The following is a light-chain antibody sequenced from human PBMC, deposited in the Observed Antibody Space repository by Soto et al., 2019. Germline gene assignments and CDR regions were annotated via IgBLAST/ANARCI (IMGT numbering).Light chain of an antibody. J-gene: IGKJ5*01. CDR3: QHFDNFPRAIT. CDR2: GAS. Sequence: DIQMTQSPSTLSASVGDRVTITCRASQGISHCLHLYQQKPGKAPKLLIYGASNLETGVPSRFSGSGSGTDFTFTVSSLQPEDIATYYCQHFDNFPRAITFGQGTRLENK. V-gene: IGKV1-33*01. CDR1: QGISHC.